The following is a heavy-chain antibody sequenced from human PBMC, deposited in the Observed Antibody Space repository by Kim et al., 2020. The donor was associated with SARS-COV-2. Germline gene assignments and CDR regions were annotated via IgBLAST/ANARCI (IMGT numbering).Heavy chain of an antibody. V-gene: IGHV4-59*13. J-gene: IGHJ5*02. CDR1: GGSISSYY. Sequence: SETLSLTCTVSGGSISSYYWSWIRQPPGKGLEWIGYIYYSGSTNYNPSLKSRVTISVDTSKNQFSLKLSSVTAADTAVYYCARDMRGYSYGYFPNSEWFDPWGQGTLVTVSS. CDR2: IYYSGST. D-gene: IGHD5-18*01. CDR3: ARDMRGYSYGYFPNSEWFDP.